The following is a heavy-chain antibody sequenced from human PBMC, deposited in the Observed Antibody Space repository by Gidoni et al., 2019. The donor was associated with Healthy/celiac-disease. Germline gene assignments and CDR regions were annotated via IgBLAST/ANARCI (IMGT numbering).Heavy chain of an antibody. CDR1: AFTFTSES. V-gene: IGHV3-48*01. J-gene: IGHJ4*02. Sequence: EVQLVAAGGGLVQPGGSLRLSWAASAFTFTSESRNWVRQAPGKGLGWVSYISSSSSTIYYAASVKGRFTISRANAKNSLYLQMNSLRAEDTAVYYCARVRIVVVPAANPVVDYWGQGTLVTVSS. D-gene: IGHD2-2*01. CDR3: ARVRIVVVPAANPVVDY. CDR2: ISSSSSTI.